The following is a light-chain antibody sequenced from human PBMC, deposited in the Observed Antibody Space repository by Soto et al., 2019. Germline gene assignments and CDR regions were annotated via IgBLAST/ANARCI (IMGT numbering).Light chain of an antibody. CDR2: DAS. J-gene: IGKJ5*01. Sequence: EMVLTQSPVTLSLSPGERATLSCRASQSVSRYLAWYQQKPGQAPRLLIYDASNRATGIPARFSGSGSGTDFTLTIDNLEPEDFAVYYCQQRSNWPPITFGQGTRLEIK. V-gene: IGKV3-11*01. CDR3: QQRSNWPPIT. CDR1: QSVSRY.